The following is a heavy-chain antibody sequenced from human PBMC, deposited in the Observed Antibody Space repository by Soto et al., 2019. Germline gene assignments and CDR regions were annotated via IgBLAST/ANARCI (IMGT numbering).Heavy chain of an antibody. CDR2: ISSRSSTT. D-gene: IGHD6-19*01. V-gene: IGHV3-48*02. CDR1: GFSFSSYS. Sequence: QPXGSLLLAGSASGFSFSSYSMNWVRQAPGKGLEWVAYISSRSSTTYYTDSVKGRFTISRDNAKTSLYLHMDSLRDEDTAVYYCATVRGDSGWQPTYMDVWGQGTKVTVSS. J-gene: IGHJ6*02. CDR3: ATVRGDSGWQPTYMDV.